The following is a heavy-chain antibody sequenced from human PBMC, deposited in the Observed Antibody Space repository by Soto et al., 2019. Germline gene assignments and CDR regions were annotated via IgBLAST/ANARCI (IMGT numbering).Heavy chain of an antibody. D-gene: IGHD3-16*01. CDR2: IYHGGRT. V-gene: IGHV4-39*01. Sequence: QLQESGPGLVKPSETLSLTCTVSGASINSRDDYWAWIRQPPGKGLEWLGSIYHGGRTSYTPSLRRRLTISVDTSRNHFSLKLLSVTAADTALFFCARHEGNTDGAPSGSFDSWGQGTRVTVS. J-gene: IGHJ3*02. CDR3: ARHEGNTDGAPSGSFDS. CDR1: GASINSRDDY.